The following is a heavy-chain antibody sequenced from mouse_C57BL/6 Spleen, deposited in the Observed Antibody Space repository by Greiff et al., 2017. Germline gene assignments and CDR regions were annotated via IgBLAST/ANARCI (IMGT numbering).Heavy chain of an antibody. D-gene: IGHD2-3*01. CDR3: TRVIYDGYLWYCDV. CDR1: GFTFSSYA. V-gene: IGHV5-9-1*02. CDR2: ISSGGDYL. Sequence: DVMLVESGEGLVKPGGSLKLSCAASGFTFSSYAMSWVRQTPEKRLAWVAYISSGGDYLYYADTVKGRFTISRDNARNTRDLQMSSLKSEDTAMYDCTRVIYDGYLWYCDVWGTGTTVTVSS. J-gene: IGHJ1*03.